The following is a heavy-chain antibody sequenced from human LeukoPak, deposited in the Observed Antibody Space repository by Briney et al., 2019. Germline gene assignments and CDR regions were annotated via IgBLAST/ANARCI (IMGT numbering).Heavy chain of an antibody. Sequence: GGSLRLSCAASGFTFSSYWMHWVRQVPGQGLVWVSHIDGDGRIAHYGDSVKGRFTISRDNAKNAVYLQMDSLRAEDTAVYYCARDSPRTGPWGQGILVIVSS. D-gene: IGHD1-1*01. V-gene: IGHV3-74*01. CDR2: IDGDGRIA. CDR3: ARDSPRTGP. CDR1: GFTFSSYW. J-gene: IGHJ5*02.